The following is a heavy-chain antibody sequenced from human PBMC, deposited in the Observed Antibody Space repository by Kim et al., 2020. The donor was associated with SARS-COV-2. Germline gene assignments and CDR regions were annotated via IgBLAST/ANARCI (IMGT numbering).Heavy chain of an antibody. CDR2: ISYDGDNK. Sequence: GGSLRLSCAASGFTFRNYAMHWVCQAPGKGLEWVAAISYDGDNKFYPDSVKGRFTISRDNSKNTLYLQMNSLRAEDTAVYYCARGDSTTLPIDYWGQVTLVTVSS. CDR3: ARGDSTTLPIDY. V-gene: IGHV3-30-3*01. J-gene: IGHJ4*02. D-gene: IGHD1-1*01. CDR1: GFTFRNYA.